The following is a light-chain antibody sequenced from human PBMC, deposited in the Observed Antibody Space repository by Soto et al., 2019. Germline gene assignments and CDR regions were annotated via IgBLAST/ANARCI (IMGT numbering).Light chain of an antibody. V-gene: IGKV3-15*01. Sequence: EIGMTQSPATLSVSPGERATLSCRASQRVSNNLAGYQQRPGRSPRLLIYATSTRATGIPAWFSGSGSGTAFTLTIRSLQSEDFAVYYCQQYDNWPPPFGQGTRLEIK. CDR2: ATS. CDR3: QQYDNWPPP. CDR1: QRVSNN. J-gene: IGKJ5*01.